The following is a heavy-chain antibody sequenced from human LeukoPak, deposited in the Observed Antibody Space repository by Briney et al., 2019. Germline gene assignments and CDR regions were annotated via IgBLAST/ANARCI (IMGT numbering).Heavy chain of an antibody. CDR3: STLTSRGLSDS. J-gene: IGHJ4*02. Sequence: GGSLRLSCTVSGFTFCDYAINWVRQAPGKGLEWVGFIRSKAFGETAEYAASVKGRFTISRDDSKSIAYLQMNSLKSEDTAVYYCSTLTSRGLSDSWGQGTLVTVSS. V-gene: IGHV3-49*04. CDR2: IRSKAFGETA. D-gene: IGHD4-11*01. CDR1: GFTFCDYA.